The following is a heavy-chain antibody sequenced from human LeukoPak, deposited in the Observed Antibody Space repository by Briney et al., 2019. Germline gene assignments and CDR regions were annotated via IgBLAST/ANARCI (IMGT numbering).Heavy chain of an antibody. J-gene: IGHJ5*02. D-gene: IGHD5-12*01. CDR2: NKHSGDT. CDR1: GGSFSGYY. Sequence: SETLSLTCAVYGGSFSGYYWSWIRQPPGKGLEGIGENKHSGDTNYNPSLKSRVTTSIDTSKNQFSQKLTSVTAADTAVYYCAKGTSTSGYFQYNWFDPWGPGTLVIVSS. CDR3: AKGTSTSGYFQYNWFDP. V-gene: IGHV4-34*01.